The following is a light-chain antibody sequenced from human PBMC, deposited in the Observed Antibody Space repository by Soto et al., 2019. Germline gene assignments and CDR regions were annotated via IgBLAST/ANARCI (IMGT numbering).Light chain of an antibody. J-gene: IGKJ1*01. V-gene: IGKV1-39*01. CDR2: GAS. CDR3: QQSYSTPQT. CDR1: RTIASY. Sequence: DLQMTQSPSSLSASIGDRVTVTCRASRTIASYLNWYQQKPGKAPKLLIYGASSLQSGVPSRFSGSGSGTDFTLTISSLQPEDFATYYCQQSYSTPQTFGQGTKVEIK.